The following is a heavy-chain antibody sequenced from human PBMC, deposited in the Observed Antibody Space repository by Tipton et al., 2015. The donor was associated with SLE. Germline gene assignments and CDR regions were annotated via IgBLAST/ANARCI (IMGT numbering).Heavy chain of an antibody. CDR3: ARDKYCTGGSCFDWYFDV. V-gene: IGHV4-4*08. CDR2: IYSSGST. D-gene: IGHD2-15*01. Sequence: TLSLTCTVSGGSINNYYWSWIRQPPGKGPEWFGYIYSSGSTNYNPSLKSRVTISVDTSENQFSLKLSSVSAADTAVYYCARDKYCTGGSCFDWYFDVWGRGTLVTVSS. CDR1: GGSINNYY. J-gene: IGHJ2*01.